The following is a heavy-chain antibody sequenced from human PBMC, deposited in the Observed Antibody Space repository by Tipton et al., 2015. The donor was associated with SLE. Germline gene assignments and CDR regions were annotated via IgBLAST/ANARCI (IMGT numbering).Heavy chain of an antibody. V-gene: IGHV3-21*01. CDR2: ISSSRSYI. J-gene: IGHJ6*03. CDR3: ARSGSYPYYYYYMDV. D-gene: IGHD1-26*01. CDR1: GFTFNNYYN. Sequence: LSLTCAASGFTFNNYYNMNWVRQAPGKGLEWVSSISSSRSYIYYADSVKGRFTISRDNAKNSLYLQMNSLRVEDTAVYYCARSGSYPYYYYYMDVWGKGTTVTVSS.